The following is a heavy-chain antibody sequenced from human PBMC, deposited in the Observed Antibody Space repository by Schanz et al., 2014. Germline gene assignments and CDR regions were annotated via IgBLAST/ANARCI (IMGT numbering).Heavy chain of an antibody. D-gene: IGHD3-16*02. CDR1: GFTFSTHA. CDR3: ARDNRYYLFDY. CDR2: ISSKGDMT. Sequence: EVQLVESGGGVVQPGRSLRLSCAASGFTFSTHAMHWVRQAPGKGLEYVSSISSKGDMTFYGNSVKGRFTISRDNSKNTLYLQLGSLSAEDTAVYFCARDNRYYLFDYWGQGALVTVSS. V-gene: IGHV3-64*01. J-gene: IGHJ4*02.